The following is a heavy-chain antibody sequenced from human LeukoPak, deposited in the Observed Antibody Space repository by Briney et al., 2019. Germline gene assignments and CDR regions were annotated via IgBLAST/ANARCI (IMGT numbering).Heavy chain of an antibody. J-gene: IGHJ3*02. V-gene: IGHV4-34*01. CDR1: GGSFSGYY. CDR2: INHSGST. Sequence: SETLSLTCAVYGGSFSGYYWSWIRQPPGKGLEWIGEINHSGSTYYNPSLKSRVTISVDTSKNQFSLKLSSVTAADTAVYYCARRYSSSWYFDDAFDIWGQGTMVTVSS. CDR3: ARRYSSSWYFDDAFDI. D-gene: IGHD6-13*01.